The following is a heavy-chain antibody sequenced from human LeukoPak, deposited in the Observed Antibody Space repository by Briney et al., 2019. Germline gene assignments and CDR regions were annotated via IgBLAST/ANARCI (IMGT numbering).Heavy chain of an antibody. CDR1: GGSISSTNYH. Sequence: SETLSLTCTVSGGSISSTNYHWGWIRQPPGKGLEWIGSIYYSGSTYYNPSLKSRATISVDTSKNQFSLKLSSVTAADTAIYYCARAVSGRFDYWGQGTLVTVSS. J-gene: IGHJ4*02. D-gene: IGHD6-19*01. CDR3: ARAVSGRFDY. CDR2: IYYSGST. V-gene: IGHV4-39*01.